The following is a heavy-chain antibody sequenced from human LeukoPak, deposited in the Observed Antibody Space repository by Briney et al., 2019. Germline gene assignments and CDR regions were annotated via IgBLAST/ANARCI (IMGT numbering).Heavy chain of an antibody. V-gene: IGHV4-34*01. Sequence: SETLSLTCAVYGGSFSGYYWSWIRQPPGKGLEWIGEINHSGSTNYNPSLKSRVTISVDTSKNQFSLKLSSVTAADTAAYYCASRSSGYYNRGQGTLVTVSS. CDR1: GGSFSGYY. CDR2: INHSGST. J-gene: IGHJ4*02. CDR3: ASRSSGYYN. D-gene: IGHD3-22*01.